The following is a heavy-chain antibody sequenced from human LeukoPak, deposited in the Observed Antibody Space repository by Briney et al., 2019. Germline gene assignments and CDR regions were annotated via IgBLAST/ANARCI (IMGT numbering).Heavy chain of an antibody. V-gene: IGHV4-30-4*01. CDR2: IYYSGST. CDR1: GGSISSGDYC. CDR3: ARDSGKNYGMDV. D-gene: IGHD3-10*01. J-gene: IGHJ6*02. Sequence: PSQTLSLTCTVSGGSISSGDYCWSWIRQPPGKGLEWIGYIYYSGSTNYNPSLESRVTISVDTFKNQFSLKLRSVTAADTAVYYCARDSGKNYGMDVWAQGTTVTVSS.